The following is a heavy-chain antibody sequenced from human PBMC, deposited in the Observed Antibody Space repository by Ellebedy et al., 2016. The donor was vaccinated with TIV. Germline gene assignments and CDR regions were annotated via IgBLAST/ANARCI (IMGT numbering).Heavy chain of an antibody. CDR2: IDPSDSYT. J-gene: IGHJ4*02. D-gene: IGHD3-10*01. CDR1: GYSFTSYW. Sequence: GGSLRLXXKGSGYSFTSYWISWVRQMPGKGLEWMGRIDPSDSYTNYSPSFQGHVTISADKSISTAYLQWSSLKASDTAMYYCAWSYPHRGTGLLHWGQGTLVIVSS. CDR3: AWSYPHRGTGLLH. V-gene: IGHV5-10-1*01.